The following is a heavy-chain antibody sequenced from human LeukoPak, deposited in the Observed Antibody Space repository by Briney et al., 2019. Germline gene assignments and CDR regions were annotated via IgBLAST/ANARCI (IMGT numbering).Heavy chain of an antibody. D-gene: IGHD3-10*01. J-gene: IGHJ4*02. CDR1: GYSISSGYY. CDR2: IYHSGST. CDR3: ARDSLGETPYDY. V-gene: IGHV4-38-2*02. Sequence: SETLSLTCTVSGYSISSGYYWGWIRQPPGKGLEWIGSIYHSGSTYYNPSLKSRVTISVDTSKNQFSLKLGSVTAADTAVYYCARDSLGETPYDYWGQGTLVTVSS.